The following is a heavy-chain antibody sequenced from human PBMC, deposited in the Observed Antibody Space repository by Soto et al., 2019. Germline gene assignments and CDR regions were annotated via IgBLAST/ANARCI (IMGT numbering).Heavy chain of an antibody. J-gene: IGHJ5*02. D-gene: IGHD1-26*01. CDR1: GYTFTSYD. CDR2: MNPNSGNT. Sequence: GASVKVSCKASGYTFTSYDINWVRQATGQGLEWMGWMNPNSGNTGYAQKFQGRVTMTRNTSISTAYMELSSLRSEDTAVYYCARGGSQWELLSGWFDPWGQGTLVTVSS. V-gene: IGHV1-8*01. CDR3: ARGGSQWELLSGWFDP.